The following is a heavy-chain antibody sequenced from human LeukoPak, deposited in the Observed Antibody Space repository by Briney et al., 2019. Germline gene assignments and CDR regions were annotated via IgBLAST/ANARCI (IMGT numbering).Heavy chain of an antibody. CDR1: GGSISSYY. CDR2: IYYSGST. V-gene: IGHV4-39*07. CDR3: ARDGVAATPHYYYYMDV. J-gene: IGHJ6*03. Sequence: SETLSLTCTVSGGSISSYYWGWIRQPPGKGLEWIGSIYYSGSTYYNPSLKSRVTISVDTSKNQFSLKLSSVTAADTAVYYCARDGVAATPHYYYYMDVWGKGTTVTVSS. D-gene: IGHD2-15*01.